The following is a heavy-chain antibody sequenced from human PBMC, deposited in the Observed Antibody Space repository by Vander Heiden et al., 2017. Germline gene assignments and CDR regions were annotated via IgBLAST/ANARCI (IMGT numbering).Heavy chain of an antibody. CDR1: GGTFSSYA. Sequence: QVQLVQSGAEVQKPGSSVKVSCKASGGTFSSYAISWVRQAPGQGLEWMGGIIPIFGTANYAQKFQGRVTITADESTSTAYMELSSLRSEDTAVYYCASSGDPNSYYYYGMDVWGQGTTVTVSS. V-gene: IGHV1-69*01. D-gene: IGHD4-17*01. J-gene: IGHJ6*02. CDR3: ASSGDPNSYYYYGMDV. CDR2: IIPIFGTA.